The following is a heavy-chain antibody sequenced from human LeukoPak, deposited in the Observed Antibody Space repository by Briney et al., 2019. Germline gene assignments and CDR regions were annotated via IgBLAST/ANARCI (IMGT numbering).Heavy chain of an antibody. Sequence: GSLRLSCVVSGIPFSDFYMNWIRQAPGKGLEWISYISSSSSYTDYAASVKGRFTISRDNAKSALYLQMNSLRVEDTAVYYCAAGTAADYWGQGTLVIVSS. CDR1: GIPFSDFY. J-gene: IGHJ4*02. CDR3: AAGTAADY. V-gene: IGHV3-11*03. D-gene: IGHD6-13*01. CDR2: ISSSSSYT.